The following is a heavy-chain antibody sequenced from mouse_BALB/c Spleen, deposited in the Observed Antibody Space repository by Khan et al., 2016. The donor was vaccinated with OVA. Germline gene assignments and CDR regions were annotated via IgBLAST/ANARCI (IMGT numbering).Heavy chain of an antibody. Sequence: QIQLVQSGPELKKPGETVRISCKASGYTFTTAGIQWVQKMPGKGLKWIGWINTHSGVPKYAEDFKGRFAFSLEISISTAYLQITTLNNEDTATYFCARGGSAYVRNDGGAMEYWGQGTSVTVSS. CDR2: INTHSGVP. V-gene: IGHV9-4*02. CDR3: ARGGSAYVRNDGGAMEY. CDR1: GYTFTTAG. D-gene: IGHD1-1*01. J-gene: IGHJ4*01.